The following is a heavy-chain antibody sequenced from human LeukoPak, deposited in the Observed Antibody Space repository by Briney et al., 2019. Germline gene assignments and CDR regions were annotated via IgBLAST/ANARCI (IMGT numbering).Heavy chain of an antibody. V-gene: IGHV3-21*01. CDR3: ARQLERPYHAFDI. J-gene: IGHJ3*02. CDR1: GFTFSSYS. Sequence: GGSLRLSCAASGFTFSSYSMNWVRQAPGKGLEWVSSISSSSSYIYYADSVKGRFTISRDNAKNSLYLQMNSLRAEDTSVYYCARQLERPYHAFDIWAQVTMVTGSS. D-gene: IGHD1-1*01. CDR2: ISSSSSYI.